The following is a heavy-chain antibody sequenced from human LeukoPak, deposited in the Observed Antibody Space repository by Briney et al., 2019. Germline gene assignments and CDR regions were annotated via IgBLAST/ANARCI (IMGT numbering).Heavy chain of an antibody. D-gene: IGHD6-6*01. V-gene: IGHV1-2*02. Sequence: ASVKVSCKASGYTFTSYAMNWVRQAPGQGLEWMGWINPNSGGTNYAQKFQGRVTMTRDTSISTAYMELSRLRSDDTAVYYCARGCLSSIAALPPFCYMDVWGKGTTVTVSS. CDR2: INPNSGGT. CDR3: ARGCLSSIAALPPFCYMDV. CDR1: GYTFTSYA. J-gene: IGHJ6*03.